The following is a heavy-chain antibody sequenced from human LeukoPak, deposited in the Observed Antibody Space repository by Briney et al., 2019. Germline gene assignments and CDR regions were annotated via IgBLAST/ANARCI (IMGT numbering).Heavy chain of an antibody. D-gene: IGHD3-22*01. V-gene: IGHV3-74*03. J-gene: IGHJ4*02. CDR2: INTDESST. Sequence: PGGSLRLSCAASGFTFSSYWMHWVRQAPGKGLAWVSHINTDESSTTYADSVKGRFTISRDNAKNTLYLQMNSLRAEDTAVYYCASGRDSSGYSYFNKRGQGTLVTVSS. CDR1: GFTFSSYW. CDR3: ASGRDSSGYSYFNK.